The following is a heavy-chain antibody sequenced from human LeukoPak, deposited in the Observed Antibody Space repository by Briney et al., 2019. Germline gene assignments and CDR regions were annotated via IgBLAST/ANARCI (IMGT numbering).Heavy chain of an antibody. Sequence: SETLSLTCTVSGGSISSGGYSWSWIRQHPGKGLEWIGYIYYSGSTYYNPSLKSRVTISVDTSKNQFSLKLSSVTAADTAVYYCARTHTYVDTAMVTNNWFDPWGQGTLVTVSS. D-gene: IGHD5-18*01. V-gene: IGHV4-31*03. J-gene: IGHJ5*02. CDR3: ARTHTYVDTAMVTNNWFDP. CDR2: IYYSGST. CDR1: GGSISSGGYS.